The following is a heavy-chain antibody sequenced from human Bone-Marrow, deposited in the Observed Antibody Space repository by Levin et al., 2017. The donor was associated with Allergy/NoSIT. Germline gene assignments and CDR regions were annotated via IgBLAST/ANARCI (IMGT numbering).Heavy chain of an antibody. Sequence: GGSLRLSCAASGFTLSNYAVHWVRQAPGKGLEWVAVISYDGSKKYYADSVKGRFTISRDTSKKTMFLQMNSLRPEDTAVYYCARDEGLPYYDILAGSIDQWRQGTQVTVSS. CDR2: ISYDGSKK. J-gene: IGHJ4*02. CDR3: ARDEGLPYYDILAGSIDQ. V-gene: IGHV3-30-3*01. CDR1: GFTLSNYA. D-gene: IGHD3-9*01.